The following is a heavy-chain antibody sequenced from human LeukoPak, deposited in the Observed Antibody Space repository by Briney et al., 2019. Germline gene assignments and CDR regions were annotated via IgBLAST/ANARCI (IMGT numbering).Heavy chain of an antibody. Sequence: GGSLRLSCAASGFTFDDYDMSWVRQAPGKGLEWVTGINWNGGSTGYADSVKGRFTISRDNARNSLYLQMNSLRAEDTALYYCARIAMAGIGDGFDIWGQGTMVTVSS. CDR2: INWNGGST. J-gene: IGHJ3*02. V-gene: IGHV3-20*04. CDR1: GFTFDDYD. CDR3: ARIAMAGIGDGFDI. D-gene: IGHD6-19*01.